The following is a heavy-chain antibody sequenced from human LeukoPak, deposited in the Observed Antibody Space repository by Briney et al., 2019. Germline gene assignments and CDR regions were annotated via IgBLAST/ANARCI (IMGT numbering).Heavy chain of an antibody. CDR3: AKDHNDFWSGYPPN. D-gene: IGHD3-3*01. V-gene: IGHV3-23*01. Sequence: PGGSLRLSCAASGFTFSSYAMTWVRQAPGKGLEWVSAIGSNGGATYYADSVRGRFTISRDNSKNTLYLQMNSLRADDTAVYYCAKDHNDFWSGYPPNWGQGTLVTVSS. CDR2: IGSNGGAT. CDR1: GFTFSSYA. J-gene: IGHJ4*02.